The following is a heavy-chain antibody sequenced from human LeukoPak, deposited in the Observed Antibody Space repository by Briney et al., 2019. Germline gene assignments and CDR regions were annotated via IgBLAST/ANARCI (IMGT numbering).Heavy chain of an antibody. CDR3: ARDPLTTSSFDL. J-gene: IGHJ4*02. CDR1: GFTFSSYS. V-gene: IGHV3-48*01. CDR2: ISSRSATI. D-gene: IGHD2-2*01. Sequence: GGSLRLSCAASGFTFSSYSMKWVRQAPGKGREGGSYISSRSATIYYADSVKGRFTISRDNGKNCMYVQMNRLRAEETAVYYCARDPLTTSSFDLWGQGTLVTVSS.